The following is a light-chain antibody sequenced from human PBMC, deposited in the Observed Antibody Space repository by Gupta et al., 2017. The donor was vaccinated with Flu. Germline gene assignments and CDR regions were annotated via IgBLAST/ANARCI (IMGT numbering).Light chain of an antibody. V-gene: IGKV3-20*01. CDR3: QQDGSSPNT. CDR1: QSVSSSY. J-gene: IGKJ2*01. CDR2: GAS. Sequence: EIVLTKSPGTLSLSPGERATLSCRASQSVSSSYLAWYQQKPGQAPRLLIYGASSRATGIPDRFSGSGSGTDFTLTISRLEPEDFAVYYCQQDGSSPNTFGQGTKLEIK.